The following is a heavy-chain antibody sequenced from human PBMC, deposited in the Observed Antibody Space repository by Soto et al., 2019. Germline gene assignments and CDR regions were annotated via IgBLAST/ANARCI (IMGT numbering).Heavy chain of an antibody. Sequence: ASVKVSCKASGYTFTGYYMHWVRQAPGQGLEWLGWISAYDGNTNYAQILQGRVSMTTDTSTNTAYMELRSLRSDDTAMYYCARGGYYDSSGSRNYYYYGMNVWGQGTTVTVSS. J-gene: IGHJ6*02. CDR2: ISAYDGNT. D-gene: IGHD3-22*01. CDR1: GYTFTGYY. CDR3: ARGGYYDSSGSRNYYYYGMNV. V-gene: IGHV1-18*04.